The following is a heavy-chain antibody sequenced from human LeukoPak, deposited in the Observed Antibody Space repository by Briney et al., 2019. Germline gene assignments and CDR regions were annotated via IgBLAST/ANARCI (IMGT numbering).Heavy chain of an antibody. D-gene: IGHD1-1*01. CDR1: GFTFSSYT. J-gene: IGHJ5*02. Sequence: GGSLSLSCAASGFTFSSYTMNWVRQAPGKGLEWVSSISSSGNAINYADSVKGRFTISRDNANNSLSLQMSSLRAEDTAVYYCARHDVAWNDVYWFDPWGQGTLVTVSS. V-gene: IGHV3-21*01. CDR3: ARHDVAWNDVYWFDP. CDR2: ISSSGNAI.